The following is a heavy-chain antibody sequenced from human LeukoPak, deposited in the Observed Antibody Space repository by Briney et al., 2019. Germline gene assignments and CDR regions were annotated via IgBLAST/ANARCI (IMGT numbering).Heavy chain of an antibody. CDR1: GITFSSYS. CDR3: ARDGVRGFTATTPFDY. CDR2: ISSSGNNI. D-gene: IGHD4-17*01. V-gene: IGHV3-21*01. Sequence: GGSLRLSCAASGITFSSYSMNWVRQAPGKGLEWVSSISSSGNNIYYADSVKGRFTISRDNAKNSLSLQMNSLRVEDTAVYYCARDGVRGFTATTPFDYWGPGTLVTVSS. J-gene: IGHJ4*02.